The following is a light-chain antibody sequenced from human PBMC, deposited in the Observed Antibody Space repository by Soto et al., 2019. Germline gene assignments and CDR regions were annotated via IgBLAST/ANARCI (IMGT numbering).Light chain of an antibody. CDR1: QGITTF. CDR2: GAS. CDR3: LQHNSYPYT. Sequence: DIQITQSPSAVSESVGDTVTVTCRASQGITTFLAWFRQRPGKVPERLIYGASSLQSGVPSRFSGRGSGTEFTLTISSLQPEDFGTYYCLQHNSYPYTFGPGTKVDIK. J-gene: IGKJ3*01. V-gene: IGKV1-17*03.